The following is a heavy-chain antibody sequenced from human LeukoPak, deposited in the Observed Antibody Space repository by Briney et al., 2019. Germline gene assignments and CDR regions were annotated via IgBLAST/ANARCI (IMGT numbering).Heavy chain of an antibody. V-gene: IGHV4-4*02. Sequence: KTSETLSLTCAVSGDSISSNKWWNWVRQAPGKGLEWIGEIHHRGNTNYNPSLMSRVNISVDTTKNQFSLKLRSLTAADTAVYYCARTTISGVLRNHHFDYWGRGILVTVSS. CDR3: ARTTISGVLRNHHFDY. J-gene: IGHJ4*02. D-gene: IGHD3-3*01. CDR2: IHHRGNT. CDR1: GDSISSNKW.